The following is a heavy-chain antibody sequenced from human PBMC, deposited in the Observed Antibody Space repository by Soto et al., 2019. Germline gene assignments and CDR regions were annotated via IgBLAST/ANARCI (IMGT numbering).Heavy chain of an antibody. D-gene: IGHD3-22*01. J-gene: IGHJ2*01. CDR2: IYTSGST. V-gene: IGHV4-4*07. CDR3: ARDRRVGGDSSGYYIWYLDL. CDR1: GGSISSYY. Sequence: XGTLSLTCTVSGGSISSYYWSWIRQPAGKGLEWIGRIYTSGSTNYNPSLKSRVTMSVDTSKNQFSLKLSSVTAADTAVYYCARDRRVGGDSSGYYIWYLDLWVRGTLVT.